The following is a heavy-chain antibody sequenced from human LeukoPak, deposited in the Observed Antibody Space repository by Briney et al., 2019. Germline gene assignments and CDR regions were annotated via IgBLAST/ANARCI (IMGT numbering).Heavy chain of an antibody. CDR1: GGSFSGYY. CDR3: ARSRIAARPRYFDY. V-gene: IGHV4-34*01. CDR2: INHSGST. D-gene: IGHD6-6*01. Sequence: NPSETLSLTCAVYGGSFSGYYWSWIRQPPGKGLEWIGEINHSGSTNYNPSLKSRVTISVDTSKNQFSLKLSSVTAADMAAYYCARSRIAARPRYFDYWGQGTLVTVSS. J-gene: IGHJ4*02.